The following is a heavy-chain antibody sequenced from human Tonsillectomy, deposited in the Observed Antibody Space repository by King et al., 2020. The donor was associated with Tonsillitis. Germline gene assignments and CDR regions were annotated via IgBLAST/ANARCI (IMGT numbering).Heavy chain of an antibody. V-gene: IGHV4-39*01. Sequence: QLQESGPGVVKPSETLSLTCTVSGGSIRTSDQYWAWIRQPPGKGLEWIGYMYYSGTIFYNPSLKSLITISGGTSVNRFSLKLSSVTAADTAVYFCARYVSGSFDYWGQGALVTVSS. D-gene: IGHD1-26*01. CDR1: GGSIRTSDQY. J-gene: IGHJ4*02. CDR2: MYYSGTI. CDR3: ARYVSGSFDY.